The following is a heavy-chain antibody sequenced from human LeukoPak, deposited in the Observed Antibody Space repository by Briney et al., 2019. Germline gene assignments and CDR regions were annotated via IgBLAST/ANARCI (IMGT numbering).Heavy chain of an antibody. D-gene: IGHD3-10*01. CDR1: GFTFSSYA. V-gene: IGHV3-23*01. CDR3: AKGSDYYGSGTAIDY. J-gene: IGHJ4*02. CDR2: ISGSGGST. Sequence: PGGSLRLSCAASGFTFSSYAMSWVRQAPGKGLEWVSAISGSGGSTYYADSVKGRFTISRDNSKNTLYLQMNSLRAEDTAVYYCAKGSDYYGSGTAIDYWGQGTLVTVSS.